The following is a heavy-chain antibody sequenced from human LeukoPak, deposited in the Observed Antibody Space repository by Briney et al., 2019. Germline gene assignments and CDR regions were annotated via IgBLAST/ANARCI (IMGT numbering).Heavy chain of an antibody. J-gene: IGHJ3*02. CDR2: IYSGGST. V-gene: IGHV3-53*01. CDR1: GFTVSSNY. CDR3: ARYCSGGSCIEVNAFDI. Sequence: PGGSLRLSCAASGFTVSSNYMSWVRQAPGKGLEWVSIIYSGGSTYYADSVKGRFTISRDNSKNTLYLQMNSLRAEDTAVYYCARYCSGGSCIEVNAFDIWGQGTMVTVSS. D-gene: IGHD2-15*01.